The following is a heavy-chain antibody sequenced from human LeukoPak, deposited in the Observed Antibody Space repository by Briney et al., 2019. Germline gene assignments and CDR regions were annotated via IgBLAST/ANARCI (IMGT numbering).Heavy chain of an antibody. Sequence: PGGSLRLSCAVSGFTVSSNYMSWVRQAPGKGLEWVSLIHSGGNTDYADSLKDRVTISRDSSKNMVNPQINSLRPEDTAVYYCARERRYCSGDNCYSGHDYWGQGTLVIVSS. CDR1: GFTVSSNY. V-gene: IGHV3-53*01. CDR3: ARERRYCSGDNCYSGHDY. D-gene: IGHD2-15*01. J-gene: IGHJ4*02. CDR2: IHSGGNT.